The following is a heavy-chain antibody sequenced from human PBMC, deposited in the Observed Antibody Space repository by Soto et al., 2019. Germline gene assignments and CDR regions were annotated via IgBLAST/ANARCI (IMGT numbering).Heavy chain of an antibody. CDR3: ARRTNYYDSSGYYLDAFDI. J-gene: IGHJ3*02. V-gene: IGHV4-39*01. D-gene: IGHD3-22*01. Sequence: SQTLSLTCTVSGGSISSSSYYWGWIRQPPGKGLEWSGSIYYSGSSYYNPSLKSRVSISVDPSKNPFSLKLSSVTAADTALYYCARRTNYYDSSGYYLDAFDIWRQGTMVX. CDR2: IYYSGSS. CDR1: GGSISSSSYY.